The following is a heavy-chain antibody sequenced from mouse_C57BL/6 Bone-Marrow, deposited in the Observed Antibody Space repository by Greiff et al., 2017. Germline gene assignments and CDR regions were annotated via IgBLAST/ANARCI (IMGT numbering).Heavy chain of an antibody. J-gene: IGHJ4*01. Sequence: QVQLQQSGPELVKPGASVKISCKASGYAFSSSWMNWVKQRPGKGLEWIGRIYPGDGDTNYNGKFKGKATLTADKSSSTAYMQLSSLTSEDSAVYFCAIYYPVRAMDYWGQGTSVTVPS. D-gene: IGHD1-1*01. CDR2: IYPGDGDT. V-gene: IGHV1-82*01. CDR1: GYAFSSSW. CDR3: AIYYPVRAMDY.